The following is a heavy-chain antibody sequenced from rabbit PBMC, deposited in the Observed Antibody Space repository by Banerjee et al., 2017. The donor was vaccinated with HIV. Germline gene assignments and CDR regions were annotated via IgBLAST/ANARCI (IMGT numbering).Heavy chain of an antibody. J-gene: IGHJ4*01. Sequence: PEGSLTLTCPASGFSFSSSYYMCWVRQAPGKGLEWIGCIYTGDGSTYYASWAKGRFTISRSTSLNTVTLQMTSLTAADTATYFCARDPLSYSDAGYALWGPGTLVTVS. CDR2: IYTGDGST. CDR3: ARDPLSYSDAGYAL. D-gene: IGHD6-1*01. CDR1: GFSFSSSYY. V-gene: IGHV1S47*01.